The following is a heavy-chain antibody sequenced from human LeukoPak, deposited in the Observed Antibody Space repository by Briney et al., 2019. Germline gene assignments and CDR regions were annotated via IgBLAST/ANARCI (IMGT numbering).Heavy chain of an antibody. J-gene: IGHJ4*02. CDR3: AREGRSLHTF. CDR1: GFMFSINW. D-gene: IGHD5/OR15-5a*01. CDR2: IKEDGTET. Sequence: GGSLRLSWAASGFMFSINWMSWVSLAPGKGLEWVANIKEDGTETYYVDSVKGRFTVSRDNDKSSLYLQMNSLRVEDTAVYYCAREGRSLHTFWGQGTLVTVSS. V-gene: IGHV3-7*03.